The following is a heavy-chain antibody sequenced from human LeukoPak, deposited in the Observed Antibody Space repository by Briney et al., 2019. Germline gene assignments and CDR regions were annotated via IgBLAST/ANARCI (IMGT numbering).Heavy chain of an antibody. CDR2: IYYSGST. J-gene: IGHJ2*01. D-gene: IGHD2-21*01. CDR3: ARGTPCAVMVGWYFDL. V-gene: IGHV4-59*01. Sequence: SETLSLTCTVSGGSISSYYWSWIRQPPGKGLEWIGYIYYSGSTNYNPSLKSRVTISVDTTKNHFSLKLSSVTAADTAVYYCARGTPCAVMVGWYFDLWGRGTLVTVSS. CDR1: GGSISSYY.